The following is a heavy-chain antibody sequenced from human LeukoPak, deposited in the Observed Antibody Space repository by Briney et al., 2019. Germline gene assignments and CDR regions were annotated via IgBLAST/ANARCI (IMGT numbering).Heavy chain of an antibody. D-gene: IGHD6-13*01. J-gene: IGHJ4*02. CDR1: GFTVSSNY. CDR2: IYSGAST. CDR3: ARARYSSRLDY. Sequence: GGSLRLSCAASGFTVSSNYMSWVRQAPGKGLEWVSVIYSGASTYYADSVKGRFTISRDNSKNTLYLQMNSLRAEDTAVYYCARARYSSRLDYWGQGTLVTVSS. V-gene: IGHV3-66*01.